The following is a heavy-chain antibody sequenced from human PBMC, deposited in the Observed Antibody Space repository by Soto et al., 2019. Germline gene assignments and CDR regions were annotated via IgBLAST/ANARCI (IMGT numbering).Heavy chain of an antibody. D-gene: IGHD3-3*01. CDR1: GYTFTSFG. CDR2: ISAYNGDT. Sequence: GASVKVSCKASGYTFTSFGISWVRQAPGQGLEWVGWISAYNGDTKYAEHFQGRVTMTEDTSTDTAYMELSSLRSEDTAVYYCATSRTPPLDGEVSDFWAENDYWGQGTLVTVSS. J-gene: IGHJ4*02. CDR3: ATSRTPPLDGEVSDFWAENDY. V-gene: IGHV1-18*01.